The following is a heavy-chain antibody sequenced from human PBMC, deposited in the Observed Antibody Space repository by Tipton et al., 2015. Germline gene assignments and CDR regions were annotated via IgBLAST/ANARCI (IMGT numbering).Heavy chain of an antibody. CDR2: ISRTGSTI. Sequence: SLRLSCAASGFTFSDYYMNWIRQAPGKGLEWVSCISRTGSTIYYADSVKGRFTISRDNARNSLYLQVNSLRDEDTAVYYCARGRAGFYFDYWGQGTLVTVSS. CDR3: ARGRAGFYFDY. CDR1: GFTFSDYY. V-gene: IGHV3-11*04. J-gene: IGHJ4*02.